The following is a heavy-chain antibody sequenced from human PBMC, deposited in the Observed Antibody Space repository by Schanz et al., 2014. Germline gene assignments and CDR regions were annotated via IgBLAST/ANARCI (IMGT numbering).Heavy chain of an antibody. D-gene: IGHD3-9*01. CDR1: GYTFTTYA. CDR3: AKAEYDILTDSYSRLDP. CDR2: ISVNTGNT. J-gene: IGHJ5*02. V-gene: IGHV1-18*01. Sequence: QVQLVQSGAEVKKPGASVRVSCKASGYTFTTYAMSWVRQAPGQGLEWVGWISVNTGNTKYGQKLQGRVTMTADTSRNTAYMELSILTSDDAAVYYCAKAEYDILTDSYSRLDPWGQGTLVTGSS.